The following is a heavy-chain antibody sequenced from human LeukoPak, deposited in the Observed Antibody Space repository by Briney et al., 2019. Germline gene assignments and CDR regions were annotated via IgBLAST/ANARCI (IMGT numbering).Heavy chain of an antibody. V-gene: IGHV3-23*01. CDR3: AKRSRADSYYFDH. CDR1: GFTFSSHA. CDR2: ISNSGGST. D-gene: IGHD2-21*01. J-gene: IGHJ4*02. Sequence: QPGGSLRLSCADSGFTFSSHAMSWVRQAPGKGLEWVSGISNSGGSTYYADSVKGRFTISRDSSKNTLYLQMNSLRVEDTAVYYCAKRSRADSYYFDHWGQGTLVTVSS.